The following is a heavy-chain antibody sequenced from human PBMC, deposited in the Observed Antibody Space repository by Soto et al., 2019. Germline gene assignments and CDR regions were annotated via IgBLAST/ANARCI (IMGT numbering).Heavy chain of an antibody. CDR1: GYTFSSYG. Sequence: QVQLVQSGVEVKKAGASVKVSCKASGYTFSSYGISWARQAPGQGLEWMGWISDYNGNTHYAQKFQGRLIMTTDTPTRTAQVEWRGLSPDDTAVYFWAREGYYSGSGTYSPPRYYGMDVWGQGTTVTVSS. J-gene: IGHJ6*02. D-gene: IGHD3-10*01. CDR2: ISDYNGNT. V-gene: IGHV1-18*01. CDR3: AREGYYSGSGTYSPPRYYGMDV.